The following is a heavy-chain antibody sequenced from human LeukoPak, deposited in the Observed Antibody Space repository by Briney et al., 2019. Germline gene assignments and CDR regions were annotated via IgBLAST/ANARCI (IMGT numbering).Heavy chain of an antibody. V-gene: IGHV1-18*01. CDR3: ARDSIVVVPAAKLYYYYYYMDV. J-gene: IGHJ6*03. CDR2: ISAYNGNT. D-gene: IGHD2-2*01. CDR1: GYTFTSYG. Sequence: ASVKVSCKASGYTFTSYGISWVRQAPGQGLEWMGWISAYNGNTNYAQKLQGRVTMTTDTSTSTAYMELRSLRSDDTAVYYCARDSIVVVPAAKLYYYYYYMDVWGKGTTVTISS.